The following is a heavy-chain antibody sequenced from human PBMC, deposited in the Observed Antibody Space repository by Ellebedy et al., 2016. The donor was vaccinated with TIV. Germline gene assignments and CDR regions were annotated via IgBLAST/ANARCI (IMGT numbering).Heavy chain of an antibody. Sequence: GESLKISCAASGFTFNSYWMSWVRQAPGKGLEWVANINQAGSRIYYVDSVKGRFTLSRDNAKNSVFLRMNTLRVEDTAVYHCARDGAYGDYSPGYYGMDVWGQGTTVTVSS. D-gene: IGHD3-22*01. CDR3: ARDGAYGDYSPGYYGMDV. CDR2: INQAGSRI. CDR1: GFTFNSYW. J-gene: IGHJ6*02. V-gene: IGHV3-7*03.